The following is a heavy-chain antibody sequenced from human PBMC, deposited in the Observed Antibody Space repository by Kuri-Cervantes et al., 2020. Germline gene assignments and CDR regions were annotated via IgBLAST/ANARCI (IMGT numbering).Heavy chain of an antibody. J-gene: IGHJ4*02. CDR1: GYTFTSYG. V-gene: IGHV1-18*01. D-gene: IGHD2-15*01. Sequence: SVKVSCKASGYTFTSYGISWVRQAPGQGLEWMGWISAYNGNTNYAQKLQGRVTMTTDTSTSTAYIELRSLRSDDPAVYYFSTASGYCSGGSCPNWGQGTLVTVSS. CDR3: STASGYCSGGSCPN. CDR2: ISAYNGNT.